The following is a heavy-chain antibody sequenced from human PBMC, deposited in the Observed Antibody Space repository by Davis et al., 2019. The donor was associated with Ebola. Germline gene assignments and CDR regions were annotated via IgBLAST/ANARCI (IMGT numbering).Heavy chain of an antibody. CDR3: ARVVGATTGWFDP. D-gene: IGHD1-26*01. Sequence: AVNVSCLASGYTFTSYGTIWLRHACGQGLEWMGWISAYNGNTNYAQKLQGRVTMTTDTSTSTAYMELRSLRSDDTAVYYCARVVGATTGWFDPWGQGTLVTVSS. V-gene: IGHV1-18*01. CDR2: ISAYNGNT. CDR1: GYTFTSYG. J-gene: IGHJ5*02.